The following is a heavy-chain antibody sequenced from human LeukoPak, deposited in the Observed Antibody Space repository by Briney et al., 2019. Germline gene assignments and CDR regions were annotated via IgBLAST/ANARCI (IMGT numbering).Heavy chain of an antibody. D-gene: IGHD4-17*01. CDR3: ARGDYGYYYYCMDV. CDR2: IYYSGST. Sequence: PSETLSLTCTVSGGSISSSIYYWGWIRQPPGKGLEWIGSIYYSGSTYYNPSLKSRVTISVDTSKNQFSLKLSSVTAADTAVYYCARGDYGYYYYCMDVWGKGTTVTVSS. J-gene: IGHJ6*03. V-gene: IGHV4-39*01. CDR1: GGSISSSIYY.